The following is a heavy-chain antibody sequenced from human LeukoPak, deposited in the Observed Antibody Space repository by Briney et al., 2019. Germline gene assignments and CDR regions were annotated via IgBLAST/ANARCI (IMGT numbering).Heavy chain of an antibody. CDR1: GYSISSGYY. CDR3: ARGQFQRDY. J-gene: IGHJ4*02. Sequence: SETLSLTCTVSGYSISSGYYWGWIRQPPGKGLEWIGSIYHSGSTYYNPSLKSRDTISVDTSKKQFSLKLSSVTAADTAVYYCARGQFQRDYWGQGTLVTVSS. V-gene: IGHV4-38-2*02. D-gene: IGHD5-24*01. CDR2: IYHSGST.